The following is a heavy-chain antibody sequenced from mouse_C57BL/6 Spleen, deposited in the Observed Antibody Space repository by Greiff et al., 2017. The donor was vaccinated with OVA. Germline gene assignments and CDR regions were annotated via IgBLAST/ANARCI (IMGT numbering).Heavy chain of an antibody. D-gene: IGHD4-1*01. CDR1: GYTFNSSW. CDR3: TRSNGTGTGFAY. CDR2: IHPNSGST. Sequence: VQLQQPGAELVKPGASVKLSCKASGYTFNSSWMHWVKQRPGQGLEWIGMIHPNSGSTNYNEKFKSKATLTVDKSSSTAYMQLSSLTSEDSAVYYCTRSNGTGTGFAYWGQGTLVTVAA. J-gene: IGHJ3*01. V-gene: IGHV1-64*01.